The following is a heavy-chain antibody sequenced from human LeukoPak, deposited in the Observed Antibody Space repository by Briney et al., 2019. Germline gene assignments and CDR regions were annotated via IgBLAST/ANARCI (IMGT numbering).Heavy chain of an antibody. D-gene: IGHD3-10*01. V-gene: IGHV5-51*01. CDR2: IYPGDSDT. J-gene: IGHJ6*02. CDR3: ARVYGHYYYGMDV. CDR1: GSRFTSYW. Sequence: GESLQISCKGSGSRFTSYWIGWVRQLPGKGLEWMGIIYPGDSDTRYSPSFQGQVTISADKSISTAYLQWSSLKASDTAMYYCARVYGHYYYGMDVWGQGTTVTVSS.